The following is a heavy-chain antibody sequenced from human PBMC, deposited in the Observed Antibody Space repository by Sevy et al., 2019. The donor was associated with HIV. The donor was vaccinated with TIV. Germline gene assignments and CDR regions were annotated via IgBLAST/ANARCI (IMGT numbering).Heavy chain of an antibody. V-gene: IGHV3-33*01. CDR1: GFTFSDYG. Sequence: GGSLRLSCAASGFTFSDYGMHWVRQTPGKGLEWVAVIWYDGSTKYYADSVKGRFTISRDNSKNTLYLQMNSLRAEDTAVYYCARTVVLVDGPRNWLDTWGQGTLVTVSS. D-gene: IGHD2-8*02. CDR2: IWYDGSTK. J-gene: IGHJ5*02. CDR3: ARTVVLVDGPRNWLDT.